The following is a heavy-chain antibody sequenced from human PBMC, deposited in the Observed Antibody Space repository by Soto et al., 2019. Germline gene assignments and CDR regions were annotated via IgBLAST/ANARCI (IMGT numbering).Heavy chain of an antibody. J-gene: IGHJ4*02. CDR3: ARGAIVVVPAAMTFFDY. Sequence: SQTLSLTCAISGDSVSSNSAAWNWIRQSPSRGLEWLGRTYYRSKWYNDYAVSVKSRITINPDTSKNQFSLQLNSVTPEDTAVYYCARGAIVVVPAAMTFFDYWGQGTLVTVSS. CDR2: TYYRSKWYN. CDR1: GDSVSSNSAA. V-gene: IGHV6-1*01. D-gene: IGHD2-2*01.